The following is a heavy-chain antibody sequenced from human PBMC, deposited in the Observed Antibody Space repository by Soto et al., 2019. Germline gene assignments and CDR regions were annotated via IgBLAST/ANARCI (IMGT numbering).Heavy chain of an antibody. CDR3: ARVKSSIEDANGMDV. Sequence: EVQLVESGGGLVKPGGSLRLSCAASGLTFSHYSMNWVRQAPGKGLEWVSSISGGGTYRYNAESVKGRFTISRDNAKNALELQMDSLRAEDTAVYYGARVKSSIEDANGMDVWGPGTTVTVSS. CDR1: GLTFSHYS. D-gene: IGHD6-13*01. J-gene: IGHJ6*02. V-gene: IGHV3-21*02. CDR2: ISGGGTYR.